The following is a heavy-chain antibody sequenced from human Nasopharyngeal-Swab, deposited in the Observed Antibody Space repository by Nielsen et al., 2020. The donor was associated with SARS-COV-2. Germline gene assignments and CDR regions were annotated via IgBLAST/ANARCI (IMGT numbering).Heavy chain of an antibody. V-gene: IGHV4-61*09. J-gene: IGHJ4*02. CDR2: IYTSGDT. CDR3: ARDRWGMLPTH. CDR1: GGAFTNGNYQ. D-gene: IGHD4/OR15-4a*01. Sequence: CTAWGGAFTNGNYQWSWIRQPAGKGLEWLGHIYTSGDTKYNASLESRVTISVDTSKNQFSLKLTSVTAADTAVFYCARDRWGMLPTHWGQGILVTVSS.